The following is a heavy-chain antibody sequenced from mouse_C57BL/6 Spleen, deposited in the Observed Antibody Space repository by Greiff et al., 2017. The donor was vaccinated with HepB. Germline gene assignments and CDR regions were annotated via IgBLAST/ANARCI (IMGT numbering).Heavy chain of an antibody. V-gene: IGHV5-17*01. D-gene: IGHD2-1*01. CDR2: ISSGSSTI. CDR1: GFTFSDYG. CDR3: AGLYYGNYVGAMDY. J-gene: IGHJ4*01. Sequence: EVQRVESGGGLVKPGGSLKLSCAASGFTFSDYGMHWVRQAPEKGLEWVAYISSGSSTIYYADTVKGRFTISRDNAKNTLFLQMTNLRSEDTAMYYCAGLYYGNYVGAMDYWGQGTSVTVSS.